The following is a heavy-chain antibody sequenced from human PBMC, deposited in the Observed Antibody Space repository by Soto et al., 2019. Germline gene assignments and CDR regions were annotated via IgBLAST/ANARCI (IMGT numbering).Heavy chain of an antibody. CDR2: IYPGDSDT. V-gene: IGHV5-51*01. Sequence: GESLKISCKGSGYSFTSYWIGWVRQMPGKGLEWMGIIYPGDSDTRYSPSFQGQVTISADKSISTAYLQWSSLKAADTAMYYCATNSGYDYVDYYYYGMDVWGQGTTVTVSS. CDR1: GYSFTSYW. CDR3: ATNSGYDYVDYYYYGMDV. J-gene: IGHJ6*02. D-gene: IGHD5-12*01.